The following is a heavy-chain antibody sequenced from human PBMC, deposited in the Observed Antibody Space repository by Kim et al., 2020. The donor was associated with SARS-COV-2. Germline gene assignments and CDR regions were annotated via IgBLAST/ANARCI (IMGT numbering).Heavy chain of an antibody. Sequence: GGSLRLSCAVSGFSLSDYNMVWIRQAPGKGLDYVSFISSSSGDSIYYAASVKGRFTISRDTAKNSLYLQMSSLRAEDTAVYYCARERGTGGSASYYYMDVWGKGTTVTVSS. CDR3: ARERGTGGSASYYYMDV. D-gene: IGHD5-12*01. CDR2: ISSSSGDSI. V-gene: IGHV3-11*01. CDR1: GFSLSDYN. J-gene: IGHJ6*03.